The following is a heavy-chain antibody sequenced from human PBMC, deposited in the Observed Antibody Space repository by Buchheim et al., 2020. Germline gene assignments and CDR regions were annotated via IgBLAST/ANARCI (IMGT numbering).Heavy chain of an antibody. D-gene: IGHD3-22*01. CDR2: ISSSSSYI. J-gene: IGHJ4*02. Sequence: EVQLVESGGGLVKPGGSLRLSCAASGFTFSSYSMNWVRQAPGKGLEWVSSISSSSSYIYYADSVKGRFTISRDNAKNSLYLQMNSQRAEDTAVYYCARAADYYDSSGYYSRGWGQGTL. CDR1: GFTFSSYS. CDR3: ARAADYYDSSGYYSRG. V-gene: IGHV3-21*01.